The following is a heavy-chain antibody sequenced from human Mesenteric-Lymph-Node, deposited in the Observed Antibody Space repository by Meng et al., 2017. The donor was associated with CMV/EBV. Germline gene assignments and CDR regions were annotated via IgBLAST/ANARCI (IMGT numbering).Heavy chain of an antibody. V-gene: IGHV4-59*01. CDR1: GGSISSYS. J-gene: IGHJ4*02. Sequence: SEILSLTCTVSGGSISSYSWSWIRQPPGKGLEWIGYIYYSGSTNYNPSLKSRVTISIDTSENQFSLKLSSVTAADTALYYCARSRDGYSFDYWGQGALVTVSS. D-gene: IGHD5-24*01. CDR3: ARSRDGYSFDY. CDR2: IYYSGST.